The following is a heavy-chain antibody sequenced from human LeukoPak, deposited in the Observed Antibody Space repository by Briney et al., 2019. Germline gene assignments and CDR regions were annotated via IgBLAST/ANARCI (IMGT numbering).Heavy chain of an antibody. CDR2: IYPGDSDT. V-gene: IGHV5-51*01. D-gene: IGHD1-26*01. CDR3: ARHIAGGNYYYYMDV. Sequence: GESLKISCKGSGYSFTSYWIGWVRQMPGKGLEWMGIIYPGDSDTRYSPSFQGQVTISADKSISTAYLQWSSLKASDTAMYYCARHIAGGNYYYYMDVWGKGTTVTVSS. J-gene: IGHJ6*03. CDR1: GYSFTSYW.